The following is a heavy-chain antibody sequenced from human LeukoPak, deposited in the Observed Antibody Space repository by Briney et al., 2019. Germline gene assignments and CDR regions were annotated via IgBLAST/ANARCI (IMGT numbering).Heavy chain of an antibody. CDR3: ASIYDILTGSYGMDV. J-gene: IGHJ6*02. Sequence: SETLSLTCTVSGGSIGSYYWSWIRQPPGKGLEWIGYIYYSGSTNYNPSLKSRVTISVDTSKNQFSLKLSSVTAADTAVYYCASIYDILTGSYGMDVWGQGTTVTVSS. CDR2: IYYSGST. V-gene: IGHV4-59*08. D-gene: IGHD3-9*01. CDR1: GGSIGSYY.